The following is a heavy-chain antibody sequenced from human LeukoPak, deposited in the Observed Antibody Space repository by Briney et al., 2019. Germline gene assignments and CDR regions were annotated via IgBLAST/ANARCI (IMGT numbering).Heavy chain of an antibody. CDR2: IYTSGST. CDR1: GASNNSFY. J-gene: IGHJ4*02. V-gene: IGHV4-4*07. CDR3: ARGSDWNDFSFDY. D-gene: IGHD1-1*01. Sequence: SETLSLSCIVSGASNNSFYWSWLRQPPGKGLEWIGRIYTSGSTNYNPSLKSRVTMSVDTSKNQFSLKLSSVTAADTAVYYCARGSDWNDFSFDYWGQGTLVTVSS.